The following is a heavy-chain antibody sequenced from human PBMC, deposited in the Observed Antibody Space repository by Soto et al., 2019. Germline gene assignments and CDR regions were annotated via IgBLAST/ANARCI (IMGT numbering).Heavy chain of an antibody. V-gene: IGHV1-2*04. CDR1: GYTFTGYY. D-gene: IGHD3-10*01. J-gene: IGHJ6*03. Sequence: ASVKVSCKASGYTFTGYYMHWVRQAPGQGLEWMGWINPNSGGTNYAQKFQGWVTMTRDTSISTAYMELSRLRSDDTAVYNCARGLSMVRGVHYMDVWGKGTTVTVSS. CDR2: INPNSGGT. CDR3: ARGLSMVRGVHYMDV.